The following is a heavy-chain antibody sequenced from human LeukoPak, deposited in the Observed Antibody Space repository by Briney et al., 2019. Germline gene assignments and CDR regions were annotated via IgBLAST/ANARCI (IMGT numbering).Heavy chain of an antibody. D-gene: IGHD2-2*01. CDR3: ARSRVYYQLHDYYFDY. CDR1: GGSISSYY. V-gene: IGHV4-59*12. J-gene: IGHJ4*02. CDR2: IYYSGST. Sequence: SETLSLTCTVSGGSISSYYWSWIRQPPGKGLEWIGYIYYSGSTNYNPSLKSRVTISVDTSKNQFSLKLSSVTAADTAVYYCARSRVYYQLHDYYFDYWGQGTLVTVSS.